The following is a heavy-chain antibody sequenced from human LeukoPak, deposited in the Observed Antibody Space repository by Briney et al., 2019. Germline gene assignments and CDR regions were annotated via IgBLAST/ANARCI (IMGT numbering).Heavy chain of an antibody. CDR2: TYYRSKWYN. Sequence: SQTLSLICAISGDSVSSNSAAWNWIRQSPSRGLEWLGRTYYRSKWYNDYAVSVKSRITINPDTSKNQFSLQLNSVTPEDTAVYYCAREREDIVVVPAAGLYYYYGMDVWGQGTTVTVSS. CDR1: GDSVSSNSAA. V-gene: IGHV6-1*01. J-gene: IGHJ6*02. D-gene: IGHD2-2*01. CDR3: AREREDIVVVPAAGLYYYYGMDV.